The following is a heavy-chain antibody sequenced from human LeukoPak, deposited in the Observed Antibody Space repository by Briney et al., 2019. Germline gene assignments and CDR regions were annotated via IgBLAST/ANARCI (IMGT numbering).Heavy chain of an antibody. CDR1: GGSISSYY. Sequence: PSETLSLTYTVSGGSISSYYWSWIRLPPGKGKGLVGYVYYSGITNYNPSLKSRDTISVDTSKNQFALKLSSVTAADTAVDYCARHRWYSGYGRTYYFDYWGQGTLVTVSS. D-gene: IGHD5-12*01. V-gene: IGHV4-59*08. CDR3: ARHRWYSGYGRTYYFDY. J-gene: IGHJ4*02. CDR2: VYYSGIT.